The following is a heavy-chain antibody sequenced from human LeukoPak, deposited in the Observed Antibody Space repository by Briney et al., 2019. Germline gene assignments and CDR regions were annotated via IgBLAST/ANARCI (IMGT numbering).Heavy chain of an antibody. CDR2: INSDGSST. CDR1: GFTFSSYW. CDR3: ARDDAGYSYDPRGWFDP. D-gene: IGHD5-18*01. Sequence: PGGSLRLSCAASGFTFSSYWMHWVRQAPGKGLVWVSRINSDGSSTSYADSVKGRFTISRDNAKNTLYLQMNSLRAEDTAVYYWARDDAGYSYDPRGWFDPWGQGTLVTVSS. V-gene: IGHV3-74*01. J-gene: IGHJ5*02.